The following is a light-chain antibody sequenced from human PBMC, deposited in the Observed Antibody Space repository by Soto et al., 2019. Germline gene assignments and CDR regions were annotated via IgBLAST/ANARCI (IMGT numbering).Light chain of an antibody. Sequence: QSVLTQPPSVCGAPGQRVTISCTGSSSNIGAGYDVHWYQQLPGTAPKLLIYGNSNRPSGVPDRFSGSKSGTSASLAITGLQAEDEADYYCQSYDSSLSFYVFGTGTKLTVL. V-gene: IGLV1-40*01. CDR2: GNS. CDR1: SSNIGAGYD. J-gene: IGLJ1*01. CDR3: QSYDSSLSFYV.